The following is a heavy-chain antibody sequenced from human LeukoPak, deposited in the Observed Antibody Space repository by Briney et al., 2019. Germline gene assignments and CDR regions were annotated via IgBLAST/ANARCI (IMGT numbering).Heavy chain of an antibody. CDR3: ARHSGGSGWLR. D-gene: IGHD6-19*01. CDR2: ISSSSSTI. CDR1: GFTFSSYS. Sequence: GGSLRLSCAASGFTFSSYSMNWVRQAPGKGLEWVSYISSSSSTIYYADSVKGRFTISRDNAKSSLYLQMNSLRAEDTAVYYCARHSGGSGWLRWGQGSLVTVSS. V-gene: IGHV3-48*04. J-gene: IGHJ4*02.